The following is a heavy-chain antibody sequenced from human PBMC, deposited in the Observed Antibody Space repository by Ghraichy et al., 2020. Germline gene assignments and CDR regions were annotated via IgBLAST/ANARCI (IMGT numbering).Heavy chain of an antibody. J-gene: IGHJ4*02. V-gene: IGHV3-23*01. D-gene: IGHD2-15*01. CDR3: AKNADGSCYSAVAN. Sequence: GGSLRLSCAASGFTFSNYAMTWVRQGPGKGLEWVSAISGSGDTTYYADSVKGRLTISRDNSKKTLYLQMNSLRVKDTAVYYCAKNADGSCYSAVANWGQGTLVTVSS. CDR2: ISGSGDTT. CDR1: GFTFSNYA.